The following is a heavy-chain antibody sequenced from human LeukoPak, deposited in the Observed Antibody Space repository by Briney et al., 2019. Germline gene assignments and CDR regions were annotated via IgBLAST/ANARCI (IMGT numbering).Heavy chain of an antibody. CDR1: GGSISSGGYS. Sequence: TSETLSLTCAVSGGSISSGGYSWSWIRQPPGKGLEWIGYIYHSGSTYYNPSLKSRVTISVDRSKNQFSLKLSSVTAADTAVYYCARGLSCGYSYGKAGFDYWGQGTLVTVSS. V-gene: IGHV4-30-2*01. J-gene: IGHJ4*02. D-gene: IGHD5-18*01. CDR2: IYHSGST. CDR3: ARGLSCGYSYGKAGFDY.